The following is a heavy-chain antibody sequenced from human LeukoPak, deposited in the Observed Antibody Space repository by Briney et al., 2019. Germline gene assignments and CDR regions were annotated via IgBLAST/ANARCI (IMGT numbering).Heavy chain of an antibody. D-gene: IGHD5-12*01. V-gene: IGHV4-59*01. Sequence: SETLSLTRIVSDGSISNYYCSWIRQSPGKGLEWIGYIYYTGTTNYNPSLKSRVTISIDTSKNQFSLRLSSVTAADTAVYYCATSPGGGYELTFYYYGMDVWGQGTTVTVSS. CDR1: DGSISNYY. J-gene: IGHJ6*02. CDR2: IYYTGTT. CDR3: ATSPGGGYELTFYYYGMDV.